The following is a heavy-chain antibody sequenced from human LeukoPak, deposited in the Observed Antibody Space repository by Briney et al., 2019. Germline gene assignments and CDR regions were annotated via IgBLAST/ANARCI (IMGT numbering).Heavy chain of an antibody. CDR2: IFPGDSDT. CDR3: ARPVGFSGYDLP. Sequence: KPGASLKISCKGSGSTFTSYWIGWVRQLPGRGLEWMGIIFPGDSDTRYSPSFQGQVTISVDKSISTAYLQWSSLKASDTAIYYCARPVGFSGYDLPWGRGTLVTVSS. V-gene: IGHV5-51*01. J-gene: IGHJ4*02. D-gene: IGHD5-12*01. CDR1: GSTFTSYW.